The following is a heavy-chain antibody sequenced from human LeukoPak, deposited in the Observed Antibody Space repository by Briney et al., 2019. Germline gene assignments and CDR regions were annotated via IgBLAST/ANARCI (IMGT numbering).Heavy chain of an antibody. Sequence: PGGSLRLSCAASGFTFSSNGMHWVRQAPGKGLEWVAFIYYDGSYKYYAESVKGRFTISRDNSKNTLYLQMNSLGAEDTAVYFCANQRRDSNSSPLRHHFDYWGQGSLVTVSS. J-gene: IGHJ4*02. CDR1: GFTFSSNG. CDR3: ANQRRDSNSSPLRHHFDY. V-gene: IGHV3-30*02. D-gene: IGHD6-6*01. CDR2: IYYDGSYK.